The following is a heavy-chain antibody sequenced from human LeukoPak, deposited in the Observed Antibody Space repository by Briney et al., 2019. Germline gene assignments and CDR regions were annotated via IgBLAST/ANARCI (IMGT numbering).Heavy chain of an antibody. CDR1: GFTFSSYG. V-gene: IGHV3-30*18. Sequence: GRSLRLSCAASGFTFSSYGMHWVRQAPGKGLEWVAVISYDGSNKYYADSVKGRFTISRDNSKNTLYLQMSSLRAEDTAVYYCAKGHDGYNYGGAFDYWGQGTLVTVSS. J-gene: IGHJ4*02. CDR3: AKGHDGYNYGGAFDY. D-gene: IGHD5-24*01. CDR2: ISYDGSNK.